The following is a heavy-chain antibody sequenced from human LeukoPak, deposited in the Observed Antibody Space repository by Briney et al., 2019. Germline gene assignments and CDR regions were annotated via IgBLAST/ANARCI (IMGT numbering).Heavy chain of an antibody. D-gene: IGHD5-18*01. CDR2: ISSGSSHI. CDR1: GFTFSAYS. V-gene: IGHV3-21*01. Sequence: GGSLRLSCAASGFTFSAYSMSWVRQAPGKGLEWVALISSGSSHIYYADSVKGRFTISRDTSKNTVYLQMNSLRPEETAVYYCARDGEYSYGYGFDYWGQGTLVTVSS. J-gene: IGHJ4*02. CDR3: ARDGEYSYGYGFDY.